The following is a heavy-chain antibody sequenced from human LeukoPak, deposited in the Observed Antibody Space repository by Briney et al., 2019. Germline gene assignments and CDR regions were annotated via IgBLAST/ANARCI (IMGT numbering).Heavy chain of an antibody. D-gene: IGHD3-10*01. CDR3: ARAVPMARGVNYYDY. J-gene: IGHJ4*02. V-gene: IGHV3-13*01. CDR1: GFTFSSSD. Sequence: GRSLRLSCTASGFTFSSSDMHWVRQATGKGLEWVSAIGPTGDTYYPGSVKGRFIISRENARNSLYLQMNSLRAGDTAVYYCARAVPMARGVNYYDYWGQGTLVTVSS. CDR2: IGPTGDT.